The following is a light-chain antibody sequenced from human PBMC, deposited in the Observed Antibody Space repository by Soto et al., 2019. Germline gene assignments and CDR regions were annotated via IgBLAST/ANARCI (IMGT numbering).Light chain of an antibody. Sequence: ALTQPASVSGSPGQSITIPCTGSSGDVGGYNDGCWYQQHPGKAPKLLIYAVSSRPSEVSNRFSGSKSGNTASLTISALPAEDEAEYYCSSFSSTNTLFGGGTKVPVL. CDR2: AVS. CDR3: SSFSSTNTL. J-gene: IGLJ2*01. V-gene: IGLV2-14*01. CDR1: SGDVGGYND.